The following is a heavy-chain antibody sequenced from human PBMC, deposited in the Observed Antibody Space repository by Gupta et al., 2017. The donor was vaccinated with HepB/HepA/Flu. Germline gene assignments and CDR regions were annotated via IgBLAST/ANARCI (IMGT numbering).Heavy chain of an antibody. Sequence: QVQLEQSRPEVKKPGASVKVSCEASGFTLSSYGISWMRQAPGQGLEWMGWISGYKGITKSAQKFQGRVTRTRDTTTSTAYLDLRSLRSDDTAVYYCARDQYCSSTHCYDVGNDYYYMDVWGKGTTVTVSS. V-gene: IGHV1-18*01. J-gene: IGHJ6*03. CDR3: ARDQYCSSTHCYDVGNDYYYMDV. CDR2: ISGYKGIT. CDR1: GFTLSSYG. D-gene: IGHD2-8*01.